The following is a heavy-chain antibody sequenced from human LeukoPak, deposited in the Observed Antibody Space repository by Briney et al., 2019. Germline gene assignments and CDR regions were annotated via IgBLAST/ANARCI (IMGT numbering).Heavy chain of an antibody. V-gene: IGHV3-48*01. J-gene: IGHJ4*02. Sequence: PGGSLRLSCVASGFTFSSYSMNWVRQAPGKGLECLSYITGSSNTIYYADSVKGRFTISRDNSKNTLYLQMNSLRAEDTAVYYCAKDGSRVRGYSYGYFDYWGQGTLVTVSS. CDR1: GFTFSSYS. CDR2: ITGSSNTI. CDR3: AKDGSRVRGYSYGYFDY. D-gene: IGHD5-18*01.